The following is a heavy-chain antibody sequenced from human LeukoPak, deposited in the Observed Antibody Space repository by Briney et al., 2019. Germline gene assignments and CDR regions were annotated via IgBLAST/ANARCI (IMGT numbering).Heavy chain of an antibody. CDR1: GFTFSSYG. CDR3: AKFKTMIVVPYPDY. J-gene: IGHJ4*02. V-gene: IGHV3-23*01. Sequence: GGSLRLSCAASGFTFSSYGMHWVRQAPGKGLEWVSAISGSGGSTYYADSVKGRFTISRDNSKNTLYLQMNSLRAEDTAVYYCAKFKTMIVVPYPDYWGQGTLVTVSS. D-gene: IGHD3-22*01. CDR2: ISGSGGST.